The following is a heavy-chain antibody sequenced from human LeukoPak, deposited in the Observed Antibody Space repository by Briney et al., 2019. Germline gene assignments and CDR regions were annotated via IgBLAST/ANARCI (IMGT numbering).Heavy chain of an antibody. Sequence: PGGSLRLSCAASGFTFDDYAMHWVRHAPGKGLEWVSLISGDGGSTYYVDSVKGRFTISRDNSKNSLFLQMNSLRIEDTAFYFCAKDSSPTVNFFDYWGQGTLVTVSS. J-gene: IGHJ4*02. CDR3: AKDSSPTVNFFDY. D-gene: IGHD4-11*01. V-gene: IGHV3-43*02. CDR1: GFTFDDYA. CDR2: ISGDGGST.